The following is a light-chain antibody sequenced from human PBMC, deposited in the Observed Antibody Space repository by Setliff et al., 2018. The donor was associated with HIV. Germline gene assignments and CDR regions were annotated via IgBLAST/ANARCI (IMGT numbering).Light chain of an antibody. V-gene: IGLV3-21*04. J-gene: IGLJ1*01. CDR1: NIGSKS. CDR2: YDN. CDR3: QVWDTGSDPPCV. Sequence: SYELTQPPSVSVAPGKTARITCGGDNIGSKSVHWYQQKPGQAPVVVIYYDNDRPSGIPERFSGSISGNTATLTISRVEARDEADYFCQVWDTGSDPPCVFAAGTKVTVL.